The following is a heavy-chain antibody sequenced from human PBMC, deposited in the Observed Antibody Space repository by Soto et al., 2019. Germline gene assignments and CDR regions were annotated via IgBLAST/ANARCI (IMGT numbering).Heavy chain of an antibody. V-gene: IGHV1-69*08. D-gene: IGHD2-21*02. J-gene: IGHJ3*02. CDR1: GGTFSSYT. Sequence: QVQLVQSGAEVKKPGSSVKVSCTASGGTFSSYTISWVRQAPGQGLEWMGRIIPILGIANYAQKFQGRVTITADKSTSTAYMELSRLRSEDTAVYYCARDRTQHIVVVTAWSDAFDIWGQGTMVTVSS. CDR3: ARDRTQHIVVVTAWSDAFDI. CDR2: IIPILGIA.